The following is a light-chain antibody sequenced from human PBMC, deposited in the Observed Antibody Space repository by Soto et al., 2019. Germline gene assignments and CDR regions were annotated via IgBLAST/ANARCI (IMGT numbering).Light chain of an antibody. CDR1: QSVSSNY. V-gene: IGKV3-20*01. CDR2: GAS. CDR3: QQYGDLTGV. Sequence: EIVITQSPGILSLSPGERATISCRASQSVSSNYLAWYQQKPGRAPRLLIYGASSRATGIPDRFSGSGSGTDFNLTISRLETEDFAVYFCQQYGDLTGVFGQGTKLDIK. J-gene: IGKJ1*01.